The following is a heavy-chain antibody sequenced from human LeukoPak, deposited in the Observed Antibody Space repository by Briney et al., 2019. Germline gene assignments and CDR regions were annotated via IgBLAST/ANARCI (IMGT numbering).Heavy chain of an antibody. Sequence: GGSLRLSCAASGFTFSSYGMHWVRQAPGKGLEWVAVIWYDGSNKYYADSVKGRFTISRDNSKNTLYLQMNSLRAADTVVYYCAKKSRKEGRSHYWYFDLWGRVILVTVSS. J-gene: IGHJ2*01. D-gene: IGHD3-10*01. CDR3: AKKSRKEGRSHYWYFDL. CDR1: GFTFSSYG. CDR2: IWYDGSNK. V-gene: IGHV3-33*06.